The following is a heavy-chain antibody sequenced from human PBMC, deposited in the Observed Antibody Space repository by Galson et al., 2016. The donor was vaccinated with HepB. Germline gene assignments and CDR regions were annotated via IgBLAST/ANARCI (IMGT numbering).Heavy chain of an antibody. CDR3: ARGGSKYDILTGYSLGSDAFDI. CDR1: GYIFTGYY. J-gene: IGHJ2*01. V-gene: IGHV1-2*02. Sequence: SVKVSCKASGYIFTGYYMHWVRQAPGQGLEWMGWIKSKGGGTNCVEKFQGRVTMTRDTSISTAYMELSRLRFDDTAVYYCARGGSKYDILTGYSLGSDAFDIWGRGTLVTVSS. CDR2: IKSKGGGT. D-gene: IGHD3-9*01.